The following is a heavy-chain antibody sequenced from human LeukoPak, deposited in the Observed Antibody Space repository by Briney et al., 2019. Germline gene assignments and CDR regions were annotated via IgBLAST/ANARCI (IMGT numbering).Heavy chain of an antibody. CDR1: GGSISSYY. Sequence: SETLSLTCTVSGGSISSYYWSWIRQPPGKGLEWIGYIYYSGSTNYNPSLKSRVTISVDTSKNQFSPKLSSVTAADTAVYYCAREPYSDAFDIWGQGTMVTVSS. CDR2: IYYSGST. J-gene: IGHJ3*02. V-gene: IGHV4-59*01. D-gene: IGHD4-11*01. CDR3: AREPYSDAFDI.